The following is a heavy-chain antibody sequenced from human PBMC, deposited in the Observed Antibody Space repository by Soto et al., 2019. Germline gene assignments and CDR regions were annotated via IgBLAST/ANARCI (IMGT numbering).Heavy chain of an antibody. J-gene: IGHJ5*02. D-gene: IGHD2-15*01. CDR2: ISPGSRYP. Sequence: PGGSLRLSCAASGFTFSSYSMDWVRQAPGQGLEWISYISPGSRYPAYADSVKGRFTISRDNAKRSLYLQMMSLTAEDTAIYYCVRGGGGGLFDPWGQGTMVTVSS. CDR1: GFTFSSYS. V-gene: IGHV3-21*05. CDR3: VRGGGGGLFDP.